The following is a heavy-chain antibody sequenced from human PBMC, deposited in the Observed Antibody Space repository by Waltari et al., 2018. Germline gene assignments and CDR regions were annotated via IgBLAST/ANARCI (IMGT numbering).Heavy chain of an antibody. V-gene: IGHV3-33*01. CDR2: IWHDGSNE. CDR1: GFTFSRFG. CDR3: ASQSTTLFDY. Sequence: QVQLVESGGGVVQPGRSLRLSCAASGFTFSRFGMHWVRQAPGKGLKWVGVIWHDGSNEYYVDSGKGRFTISRDNSKNTLYLQMNSLRAEDSAVYYCASQSTTLFDYWGQGTLVTVSS. D-gene: IGHD2-15*01. J-gene: IGHJ4*02.